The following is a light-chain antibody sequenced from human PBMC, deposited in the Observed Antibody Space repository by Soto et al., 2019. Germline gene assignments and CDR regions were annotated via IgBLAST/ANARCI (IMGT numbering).Light chain of an antibody. CDR2: DAS. CDR1: QSVPGSD. V-gene: IGKV3-20*01. Sequence: EIVLTHSPGTLSLSPWEIATLSCRASQSVPGSDVAWYQQKPGQAPRLFIYDASSRATGIPERFSGSGSGTDFTLNIGRLEPEDFAVYYCQQYGNSPLTLGGGTKVDIK. CDR3: QQYGNSPLT. J-gene: IGKJ4*01.